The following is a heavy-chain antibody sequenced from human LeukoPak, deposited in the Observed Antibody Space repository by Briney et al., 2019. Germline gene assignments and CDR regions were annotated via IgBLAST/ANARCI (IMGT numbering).Heavy chain of an antibody. CDR1: GFTFGDYA. V-gene: IGHV3-49*04. J-gene: IGHJ4*02. Sequence: QPGRLLRLSCTGSGFTFGDYAMGWVRQAPGKGLEWVGFIRSKVYGGTTEYGASVKGRFIISRDDSKSIAYLQMNSLKIEDTAVYYCTRRGNYDYFDSWGQGTLVTVSS. CDR3: TRRGNYDYFDS. CDR2: IRSKVYGGTT. D-gene: IGHD4-11*01.